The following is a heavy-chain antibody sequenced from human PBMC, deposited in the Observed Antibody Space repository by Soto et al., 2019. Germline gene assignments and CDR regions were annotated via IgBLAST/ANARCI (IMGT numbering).Heavy chain of an antibody. J-gene: IGHJ4*02. CDR1: GFTVSNYG. Sequence: QVQLVESGGGVVQPGRSLRLSCAVAGFTVSNYGMHWVRQAPGKGLEWVAVISRDGGTKSYADSVKGRFTISRDNSRNTLFLEMNSLRGDDMAVYYCTGEVESGYWGQGTLVTVSS. CDR3: TGEVESGY. CDR2: ISRDGGTK. D-gene: IGHD2-8*02. V-gene: IGHV3-30*03.